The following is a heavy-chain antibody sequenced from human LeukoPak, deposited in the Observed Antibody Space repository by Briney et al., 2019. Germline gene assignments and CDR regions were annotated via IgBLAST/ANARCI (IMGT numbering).Heavy chain of an antibody. Sequence: PGGSLRLSCEAYAFTLNTYWMTWLGQAPGKGLEWVASIRGDGSEKHYVDSVKGRFTISRDNAQNRMFLKMNSLTAEDTAVYYCAGVGYGSVGSYRSYSWFDAWGQGALVTVSS. D-gene: IGHD5-18*01. CDR3: AGVGYGSVGSYRSYSWFDA. CDR1: AFTLNTYW. J-gene: IGHJ5*02. CDR2: IRGDGSEK. V-gene: IGHV3-7*01.